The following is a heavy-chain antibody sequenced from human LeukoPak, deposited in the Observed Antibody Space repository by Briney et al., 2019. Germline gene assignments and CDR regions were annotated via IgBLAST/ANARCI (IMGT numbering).Heavy chain of an antibody. J-gene: IGHJ4*02. CDR3: ARQGYTASYYFLDY. V-gene: IGHV4-4*07. D-gene: IGHD1-26*01. CDR2: KDSIGST. Sequence: SETLSLTCSVSGGSTRSYYWGWVRQPAGKGLEWIGRKDSIGSTHYNPPLKSRITMSIDTSKNEFSLSVRSVTAADTAVYFCARQGYTASYYFLDYWSQGTLVTVSS. CDR1: GGSTRSYY.